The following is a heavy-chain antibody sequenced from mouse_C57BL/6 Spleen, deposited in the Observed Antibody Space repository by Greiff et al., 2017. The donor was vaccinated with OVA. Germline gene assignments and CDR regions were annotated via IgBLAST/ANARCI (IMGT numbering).Heavy chain of an antibody. CDR3: SRGITTVVATGYFDY. Sequence: EVKLVESGAELVKPGASVKLSCTASGFNIKDYYMHWVKQRTEQGLEWIGRIDPEDGATKYAPKFQGKATITADTYSNTPSLQLSSLTSADAAVYYCSRGITTVVATGYFDYWGQGTTLTVSS. V-gene: IGHV14-2*01. CDR2: IDPEDGAT. CDR1: GFNIKDYY. D-gene: IGHD1-1*01. J-gene: IGHJ2*01.